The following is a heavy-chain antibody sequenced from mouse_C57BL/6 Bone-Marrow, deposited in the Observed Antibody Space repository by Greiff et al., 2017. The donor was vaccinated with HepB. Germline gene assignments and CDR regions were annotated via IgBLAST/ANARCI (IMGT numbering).Heavy chain of an antibody. CDR2: INPYNGDT. J-gene: IGHJ3*01. D-gene: IGHD2-2*01. Sequence: EVQGVESGPELVKPGDSVKISCKASGYSFTGYFMNWVMQSHGKSLEWIGRINPYNGDTFYNQKFKGKATLTVDKSSSTAHMELRSLTSEDSAVYYCARGYAGFAYWGQGTLVTVSA. V-gene: IGHV1-20*01. CDR3: ARGYAGFAY. CDR1: GYSFTGYF.